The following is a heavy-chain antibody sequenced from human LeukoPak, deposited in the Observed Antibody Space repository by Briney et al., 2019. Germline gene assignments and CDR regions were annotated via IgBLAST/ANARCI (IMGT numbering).Heavy chain of an antibody. J-gene: IGHJ4*02. CDR3: AAVVPAAIFVY. CDR2: IYYSGST. V-gene: IGHV4-59*12. Sequence: PSETLSLTCTVSGGSISDYYWSWIRQPPGKGLEWIGYIYYSGSTNYSPSLKSRVTISVDTSKNQFSLKLSSVTAADTAVYYCAAVVPAAIFVYWGQGTLVTVSS. D-gene: IGHD2-2*01. CDR1: GGSISDYY.